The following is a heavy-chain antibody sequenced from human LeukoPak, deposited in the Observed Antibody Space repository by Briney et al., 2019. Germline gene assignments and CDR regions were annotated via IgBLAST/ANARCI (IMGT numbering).Heavy chain of an antibody. D-gene: IGHD2-21*02. CDR2: IYPGDSDT. Sequence: GASLQISCKGSGYGFTTYWIGWVRQMRGKGLEWMGIIYPGDSDTRYSPSFQGQGTISADKSISTAYLQWSSLKASDSAMYYCARSWVTGYGTVLDYWGQGTLVTVSS. V-gene: IGHV5-51*01. CDR1: GYGFTTYW. J-gene: IGHJ4*02. CDR3: ARSWVTGYGTVLDY.